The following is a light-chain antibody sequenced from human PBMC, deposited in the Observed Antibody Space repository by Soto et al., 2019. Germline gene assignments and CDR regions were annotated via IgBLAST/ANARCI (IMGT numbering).Light chain of an antibody. J-gene: IGLJ3*02. CDR2: EVS. Sequence: QSALTQPPSVSGSLGQSITLSCTGTNSDIGGYDYVSWYQQRPGKAPKLLIFEVSNRPSGVPDRFSGSKSGNTASLTVSGLQAEDEADYYCSSYAGRNNWVFGGGTKVTVL. CDR1: NSDIGGYDY. CDR3: SSYAGRNNWV. V-gene: IGLV2-8*01.